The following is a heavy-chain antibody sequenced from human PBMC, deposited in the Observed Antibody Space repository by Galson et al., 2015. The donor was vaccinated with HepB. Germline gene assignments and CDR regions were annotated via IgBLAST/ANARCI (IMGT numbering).Heavy chain of an antibody. V-gene: IGHV3-30*18. CDR3: AKDPPYSSGTLDY. D-gene: IGHD6-19*01. Sequence: SLRLSCAASGFTFSSYGMHWVRQAPGKGLEWVAVISYDGSNKYYADSVKGRFTISRDNSKNTLYLQMNSLRAGDTAVYYCAKDPPYSSGTLDYWGQGTLVTVSS. J-gene: IGHJ4*02. CDR2: ISYDGSNK. CDR1: GFTFSSYG.